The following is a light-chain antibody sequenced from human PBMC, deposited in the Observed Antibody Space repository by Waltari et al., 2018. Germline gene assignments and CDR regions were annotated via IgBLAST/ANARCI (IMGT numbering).Light chain of an antibody. J-gene: IGLJ3*02. CDR1: SSNIGSKP. V-gene: IGLV1-44*01. CDR2: NNN. CDR3: AVWDDSLNVWM. Sequence: QSVVTQSPSASGPPGQRVTISCSGSSSNIGSKPVNWYQHLPGTAPKLLIHNNNQRPSGVPDRFSGCKSDTSASLAISGLQSEDEAEYYCAVWDDSLNVWMFGGGTKLTVL.